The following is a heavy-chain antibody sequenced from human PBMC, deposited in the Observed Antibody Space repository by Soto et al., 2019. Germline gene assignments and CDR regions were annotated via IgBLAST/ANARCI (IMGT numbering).Heavy chain of an antibody. CDR1: GCSITSHY. CDR3: ARDRIQLGYFDY. J-gene: IGHJ4*02. Sequence: SETLSLTCTFSGCSITSHYWSWIRQSPGKGLEWIGYIYSSGSTNYNPSLKSRLTISVDTSKNQFSLKLSSVTAADTAVYYCARDRIQLGYFDYWGQGALVTVSS. D-gene: IGHD5-18*01. V-gene: IGHV4-59*11. CDR2: IYSSGST.